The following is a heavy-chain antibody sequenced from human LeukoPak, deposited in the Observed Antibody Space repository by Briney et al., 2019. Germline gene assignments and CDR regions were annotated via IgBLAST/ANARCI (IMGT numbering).Heavy chain of an antibody. D-gene: IGHD2-15*01. CDR3: ARGYSNWYFDL. CDR2: INTEGSGT. Sequence: PGWSLRPSCVASGFTFRSNWMHWVRQAAGKGLVWVSRINTEGSGTNYADSVKGRFTISRDNAKNTLYLQMDSLRAEDTAVYYCARGYSNWYFDLWGRGTLVTVSS. CDR1: GFTFRSNW. V-gene: IGHV3-74*01. J-gene: IGHJ2*01.